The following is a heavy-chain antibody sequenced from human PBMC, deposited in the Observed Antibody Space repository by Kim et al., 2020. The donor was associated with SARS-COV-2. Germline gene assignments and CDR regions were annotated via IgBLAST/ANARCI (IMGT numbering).Heavy chain of an antibody. CDR1: GGSISSSSYY. D-gene: IGHD3-10*01. J-gene: IGHJ6*02. V-gene: IGHV4-39*01. CDR3: ARHYGSGSYYNSYYGMDV. Sequence: SETLSLTCTVSGGSISSSSYYWGWIRQPPGKGLEWIGSIYYSGSTYYNPSLKSRVTISVDTSKNQFSLKLSSVTAADTAVYYCARHYGSGSYYNSYYGMDVWGQGTTVTVSS. CDR2: IYYSGST.